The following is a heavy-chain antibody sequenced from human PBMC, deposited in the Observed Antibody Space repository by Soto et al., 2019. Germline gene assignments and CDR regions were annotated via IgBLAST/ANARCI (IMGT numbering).Heavy chain of an antibody. V-gene: IGHV3-7*01. CDR3: ARDRGYEFYYMDV. Sequence: GGSLRLSCAASGFTFSSYWMSWVRQAPGKWLEWVANIKQDGSEKYYVDSVKGRFTISRDNAKNSLYLQMNSLRAEDTAVYYCARDRGYEFYYMDVWGKGTTVTVSS. CDR1: GFTFSSYW. D-gene: IGHD5-18*01. CDR2: IKQDGSEK. J-gene: IGHJ6*03.